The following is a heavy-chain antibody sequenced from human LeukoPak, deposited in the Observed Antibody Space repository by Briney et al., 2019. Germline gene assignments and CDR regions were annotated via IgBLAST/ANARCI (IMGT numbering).Heavy chain of an antibody. CDR2: GYYSGST. CDR1: GGSINSNSFY. V-gene: IGHV4-39*01. J-gene: IGHJ4*02. Sequence: PSETLSLTCTVSGGSINSNSFYWGWIRQPPGKGLEGIGRGYYSGSTSYNPSLKGRVTISVDTSRNQCSLRLSSVTAADTAVYFCARLRAIGTPPTYDYWGQGTLVTVSS. CDR3: ARLRAIGTPPTYDY.